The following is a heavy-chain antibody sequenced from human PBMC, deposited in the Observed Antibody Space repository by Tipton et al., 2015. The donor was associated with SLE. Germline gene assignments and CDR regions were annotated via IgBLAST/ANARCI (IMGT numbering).Heavy chain of an antibody. CDR2: IYYSGST. D-gene: IGHD4-17*01. CDR1: GGSISSSSYY. Sequence: TLSLTCTVSGGSISSSSYYWGWIRQPPGKGLEWIGSIYYSGSTYYNPSLKSRVTISVDTSKNQFSLNLTSVTAVDTAVYYCARVDGAYDQYYLDYWGQGTLVTVSS. V-gene: IGHV4-39*07. CDR3: ARVDGAYDQYYLDY. J-gene: IGHJ4*02.